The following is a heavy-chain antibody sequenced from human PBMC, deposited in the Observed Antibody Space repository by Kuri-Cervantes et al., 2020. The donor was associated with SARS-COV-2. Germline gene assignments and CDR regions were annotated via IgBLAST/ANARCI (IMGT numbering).Heavy chain of an antibody. CDR3: AKERGYGNGYVDY. Sequence: ESLKISCAASGFMFNDYAMSWVRQAPGKGLEWVSSISGSGISTDYADSVKGRFTISRDNSKNTLYLQMNSLRADETAVYYCAKERGYGNGYVDYWGQGTLVTVSS. CDR2: ISGSGIST. CDR1: GFMFNDYA. J-gene: IGHJ4*02. V-gene: IGHV3-23*01. D-gene: IGHD5-18*01.